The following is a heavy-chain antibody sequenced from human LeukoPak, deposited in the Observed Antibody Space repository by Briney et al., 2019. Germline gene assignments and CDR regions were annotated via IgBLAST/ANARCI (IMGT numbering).Heavy chain of an antibody. CDR1: GFTFSSYA. CDR3: ARAMGATMPYYFDY. V-gene: IGHV3-64*01. J-gene: IGHJ4*02. CDR2: ISSNGGST. D-gene: IGHD1-26*01. Sequence: GGSLRLSCAASGFTFSSYAMHWVRQAPGKGLEYVSAISSNGGSTYYANSVKGRFTISRDNSKNTLYLQMGSLRAEDMAVYYCARAMGATMPYYFDYWGQGTLVTVSS.